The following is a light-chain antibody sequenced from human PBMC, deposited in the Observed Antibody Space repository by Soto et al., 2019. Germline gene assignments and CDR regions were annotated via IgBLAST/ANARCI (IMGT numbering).Light chain of an antibody. CDR1: QSVSNSY. J-gene: IGKJ1*01. CDR2: GAS. Sequence: EIVVTQSPGTLSLSPGERATLSCRASQSVSNSYLAWYQQKPGQAPRLLIYGASSRATGIPDRFSGSGSGTDFTLTISRLEPEDFAVYYCQQYGKTFGQGTKVDIK. V-gene: IGKV3-20*01. CDR3: QQYGKT.